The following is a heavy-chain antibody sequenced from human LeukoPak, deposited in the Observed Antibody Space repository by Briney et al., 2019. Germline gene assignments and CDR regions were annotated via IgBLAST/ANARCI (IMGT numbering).Heavy chain of an antibody. CDR2: ISGSGDST. Sequence: GGSLRLSCAASGFTFDTYGMSWVRQAPGKGLEWVSGISGSGDSTYYADSVKGRFTISRDNSKNTLYLQMNSLRAEDTAVYYCAKDGGIFGVVPGPWGQGTLVTVSS. CDR3: AKDGGIFGVVPGP. V-gene: IGHV3-23*01. D-gene: IGHD3-3*01. CDR1: GFTFDTYG. J-gene: IGHJ5*02.